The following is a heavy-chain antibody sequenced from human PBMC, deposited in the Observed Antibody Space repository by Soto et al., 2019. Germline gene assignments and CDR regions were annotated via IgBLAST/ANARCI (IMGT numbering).Heavy chain of an antibody. Sequence: QIQLLQSGAEVKKPGASVKVTCKASGYTFRNFVISWVRQAPGQGLEWMGWISAYNANANYAQKFQGRLTMTAETSTSTAYMELRSLRSDDTAVYYCSRENSYFDYWGQGTLVTVSS. CDR2: ISAYNANA. CDR3: SRENSYFDY. J-gene: IGHJ4*02. CDR1: GYTFRNFV. V-gene: IGHV1-18*01.